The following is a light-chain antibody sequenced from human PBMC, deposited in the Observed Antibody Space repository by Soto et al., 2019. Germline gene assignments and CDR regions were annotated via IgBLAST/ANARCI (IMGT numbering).Light chain of an antibody. CDR1: QSISSW. CDR2: KAS. CDR3: QQYNSYPRT. Sequence: DIQMTQSPSTLSASVGDRVTITCRASQSISSWLAWYQQKPGKAPKLLIYKASSLESGVPSRFSGGGSGTEFTLTISSLQPDEFAAYYGQQYNSYPRTFGQGTKVEIK. J-gene: IGKJ1*01. V-gene: IGKV1-5*03.